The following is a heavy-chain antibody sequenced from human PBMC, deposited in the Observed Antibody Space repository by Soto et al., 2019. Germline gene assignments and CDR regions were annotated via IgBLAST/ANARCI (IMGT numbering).Heavy chain of an antibody. CDR1: GLSISGKK. CDR2: LYDVDGS. Sequence: PGGSLRLSCAASGLSISGKKNVAWVRQAPGKGLEWVSALYDVDGSFYADSVKGRFTASSDRSKTTVYLQMSDLRPGDTAVYYCATWREREHAYDIWGQGTTVAV. CDR3: ATWREREHAYDI. D-gene: IGHD1-1*01. V-gene: IGHV3-53*01. J-gene: IGHJ3*02.